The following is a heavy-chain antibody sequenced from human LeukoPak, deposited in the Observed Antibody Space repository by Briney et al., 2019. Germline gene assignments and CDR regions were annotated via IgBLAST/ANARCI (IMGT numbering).Heavy chain of an antibody. Sequence: GASVKVSCKASGGTFSSYAISWVRQAPGQGLEWMGGIIPIFGTANYAQKFQGRVTITADESTSTAYMELSSLRSEDTAVYYCARARYCSGGSCYPTFDYWGQGTLATVSS. V-gene: IGHV1-69*13. J-gene: IGHJ4*02. CDR3: ARARYCSGGSCYPTFDY. D-gene: IGHD2-15*01. CDR1: GGTFSSYA. CDR2: IIPIFGTA.